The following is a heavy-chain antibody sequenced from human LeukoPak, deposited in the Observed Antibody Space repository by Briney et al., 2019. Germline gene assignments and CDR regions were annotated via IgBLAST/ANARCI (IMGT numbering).Heavy chain of an antibody. CDR3: ARGHSPSDY. CDR1: GGSISSYY. J-gene: IGHJ4*02. CDR2: IYYSGST. V-gene: IGHV4-59*01. Sequence: SETLSLTCTVSGGSISSYYWSWIRQPPGKGLEWIGYIYYSGSTNYNPSLKSRVTISVDTSKNQFPLKLSSVTAADTAVYYCARGHSPSDYWGQGTLVTVSS.